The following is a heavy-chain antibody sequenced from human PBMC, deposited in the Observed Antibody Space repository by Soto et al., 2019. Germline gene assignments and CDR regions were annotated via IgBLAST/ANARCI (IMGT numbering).Heavy chain of an antibody. CDR1: GFTFSSYG. D-gene: IGHD4-17*01. V-gene: IGHV3-33*01. CDR2: IWYDGSNK. J-gene: IGHJ5*02. Sequence: QVQLVESGGGVVQPGRYLSLSCAASGFTFSSYGMHWVRQAPGKGLEWVAVIWYDGSNKYYADSVKGRFTISRDNSKNTLYLQMNSLRAEDTAVYYCAREYYGDYVGWFDPWGQGTLVTVSS. CDR3: AREYYGDYVGWFDP.